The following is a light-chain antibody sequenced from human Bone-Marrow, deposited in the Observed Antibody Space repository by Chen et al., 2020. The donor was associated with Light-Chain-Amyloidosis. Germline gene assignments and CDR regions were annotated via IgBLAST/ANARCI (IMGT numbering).Light chain of an antibody. CDR3: QQYGTSPET. CDR1: RSVSSS. Sequence: EIVLTQSPDILSLSPGEKATFSCRASRSVSSSLAWYQHKPGQPPRLLIYDSSTRATGISARFSGSGAGTDFTLTISRLEPEDFALYFWQQYGTSPETFGQGTKVEIK. V-gene: IGKV3-20*01. J-gene: IGKJ1*01. CDR2: DSS.